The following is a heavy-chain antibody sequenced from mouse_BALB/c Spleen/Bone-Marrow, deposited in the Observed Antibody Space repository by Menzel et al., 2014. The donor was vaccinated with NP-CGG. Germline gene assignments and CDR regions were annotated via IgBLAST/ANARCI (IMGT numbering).Heavy chain of an antibody. Sequence: VQLQQSGGGLVQPGGSLKLSCAASGFDFSRYWMSWVRPAPGKGLEWIGEINQDSSTINYTPSLKDKFIISRDNAKNTLYLQMSKVRSEDTALYYCARLYYYGQFAYWGQGTLVTVSA. CDR2: INQDSSTI. V-gene: IGHV4-1*02. CDR1: GFDFSRYW. CDR3: ARLYYYGQFAY. J-gene: IGHJ3*01. D-gene: IGHD1-1*01.